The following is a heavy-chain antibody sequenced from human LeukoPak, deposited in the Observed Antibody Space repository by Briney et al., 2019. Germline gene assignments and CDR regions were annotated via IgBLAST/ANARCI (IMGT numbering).Heavy chain of an antibody. CDR3: ARTTEGYAGGPGYSYYYYMDV. V-gene: IGHV4-38-2*02. D-gene: IGHD5-12*01. Sequence: SETLSLTCTVSGYSITSGYYWGWIRQPPGQGLEWIGSIYHSGSTHYDPSLNSRVTMSVDTSKNQVSLKLSSVTAADTAVYYCARTTEGYAGGPGYSYYYYMDVWGKGTTVTISS. CDR2: IYHSGST. J-gene: IGHJ6*03. CDR1: GYSITSGYY.